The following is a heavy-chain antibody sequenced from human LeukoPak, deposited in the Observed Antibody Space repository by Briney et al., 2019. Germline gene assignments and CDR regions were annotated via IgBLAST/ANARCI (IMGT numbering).Heavy chain of an antibody. CDR3: AREDIPHCGSTSCYHNYFDY. J-gene: IGHJ4*02. CDR2: ISSSGSTI. V-gene: IGHV3-11*04. CDR1: GFTFSDYY. D-gene: IGHD2-2*01. Sequence: GGSLRLSCAASGFTFSDYYMSWIRQAPGKGLEWVSYISSSGSTIYYADSVKGRFTIPRDNSKNTLYLQMNSLRAEDTAVYYCAREDIPHCGSTSCYHNYFDYWGQGTLVTVSS.